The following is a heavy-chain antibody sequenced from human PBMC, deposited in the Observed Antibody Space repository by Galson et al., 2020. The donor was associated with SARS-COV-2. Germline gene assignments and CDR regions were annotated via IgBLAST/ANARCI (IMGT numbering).Heavy chain of an antibody. D-gene: IGHD1-26*01. CDR3: ARVGATGNYFDY. V-gene: IGHV4-31*03. Sequence: ASETLSLTCTVSGGSISSGGYYWSWIRQHPGKGLEWIGYIYYSGSTYYNPSLKSRVTISVDTSKNQFSLKLSSVTAADTAVYYCARVGATGNYFDYWGQGTLVTVSS. CDR1: GGSISSGGYY. J-gene: IGHJ4*02. CDR2: IYYSGST.